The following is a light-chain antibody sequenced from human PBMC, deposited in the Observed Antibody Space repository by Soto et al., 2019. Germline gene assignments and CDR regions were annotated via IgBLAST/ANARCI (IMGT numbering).Light chain of an antibody. V-gene: IGKV3-15*01. CDR1: QTVNKN. CDR2: DAS. J-gene: IGKJ4*01. Sequence: EIVMTQSPASLSVSPGQRATLSCRASQTVNKNLAWDPQKPSQPPRLLIYDASTRATDIPATLSGSGSGTEFTLIISSLQSEDSAVYYCHQHNNWPLTFGGGTKVEIK. CDR3: HQHNNWPLT.